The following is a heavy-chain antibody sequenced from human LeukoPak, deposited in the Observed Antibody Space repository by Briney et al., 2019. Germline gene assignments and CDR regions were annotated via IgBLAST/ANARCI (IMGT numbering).Heavy chain of an antibody. V-gene: IGHV3-23*01. D-gene: IGHD3-22*01. J-gene: IGHJ4*02. CDR2: IGGSGGRT. CDR1: GITLSNYG. CDR3: AKRGVVIRVILVGFHKEAYYFDS. Sequence: GGSLRLSCAVSGITLSNYGMSWVRQAPGKGLEWVAGIGGSGGRTNYADSVKGRFTISRDNPKNTLYLQMNSLRAEDTAVYFCAKRGVVIRVILVGFHKEAYYFDSWGRGALVIVSS.